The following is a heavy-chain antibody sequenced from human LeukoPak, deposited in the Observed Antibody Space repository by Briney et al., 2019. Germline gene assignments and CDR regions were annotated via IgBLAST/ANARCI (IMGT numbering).Heavy chain of an antibody. CDR2: ISAYNGNT. J-gene: IGHJ4*02. Sequence: GASVTVSCTASGYTFPRYGISWVRQAPGQGLEWMAWISAYNGNTDYAQKLQGRVTMTTDTSTSTAYMELRSLRSDDTAVYYCARGGLTYYYDSSGYHSAYYFDYWGQGTLVTVSS. CDR1: GYTFPRYG. CDR3: ARGGLTYYYDSSGYHSAYYFDY. V-gene: IGHV1-18*01. D-gene: IGHD3-22*01.